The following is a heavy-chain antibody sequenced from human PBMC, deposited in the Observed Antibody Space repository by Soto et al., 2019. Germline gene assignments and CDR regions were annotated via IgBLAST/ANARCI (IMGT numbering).Heavy chain of an antibody. J-gene: IGHJ6*02. V-gene: IGHV4-59*01. Sequence: QVQLQESGPGLVKPSETLSLTCTVSGGSISGYYWSWIRQPPGKGLEWIGDIYYSGSTNYNPSLTRRVTMSVDTSKNQFSLDLSSVTAADTAVYYCARASGGSYGRYYGMDVWGQGTTVTVSS. D-gene: IGHD3-16*01. CDR2: IYYSGST. CDR3: ARASGGSYGRYYGMDV. CDR1: GGSISGYY.